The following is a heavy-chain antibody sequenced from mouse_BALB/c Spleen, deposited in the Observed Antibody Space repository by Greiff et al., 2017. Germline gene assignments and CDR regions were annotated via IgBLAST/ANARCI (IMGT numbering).Heavy chain of an antibody. Sequence: EVQLQQSGPELVKPGASVKIPCKASGYTFTDYNMDWVKQSHGKSLEWIGDINPNNGGTIYNQKFKGKATLTVDKSSSTAYMELRSLTSEDTAVYYCARRHYGYDGYAMDYWGQGTSVTVSS. CDR3: ARRHYGYDGYAMDY. V-gene: IGHV1-18*01. CDR1: GYTFTDYN. D-gene: IGHD2-2*01. CDR2: INPNNGGT. J-gene: IGHJ4*01.